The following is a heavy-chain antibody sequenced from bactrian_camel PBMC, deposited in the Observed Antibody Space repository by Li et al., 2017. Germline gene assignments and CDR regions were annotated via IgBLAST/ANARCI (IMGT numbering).Heavy chain of an antibody. CDR3: AADVNCASEYCGGGVCPIALSDFDY. CDR2: IDRDGSA. D-gene: IGHD7*01. J-gene: IGHJ6*01. V-gene: IGHV3S53*01. Sequence: HVQLVESGGGSVEAGGSLQLSCTASGYTRVAKCFGWFRQAPGKEREGVAAIDRDGSARYAEVVKGRFTISEDDAKNTVYLQMNSLKPEDTAMYYCAADVNCASEYCGGGVCPIALSDFDYWGQGTQVTVS. CDR1: GYTRVAKC.